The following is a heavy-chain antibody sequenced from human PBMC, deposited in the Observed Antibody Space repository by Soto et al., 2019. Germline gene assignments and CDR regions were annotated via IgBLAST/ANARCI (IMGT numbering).Heavy chain of an antibody. CDR3: AREGYDSSGLYYFDY. V-gene: IGHV4-59*01. J-gene: IGHJ4*02. D-gene: IGHD3-22*01. CDR1: GGSISSYY. Sequence: QVQLQESGPGLVKPSETLSLTCTVSGGSISSYYWSWIRQPPGKGLEWIGYIYYSGSTNYNPSLQSRVTISVDTSKNQFSLKLSSATAADTAVYYCAREGYDSSGLYYFDYWGQGTLVTVSS. CDR2: IYYSGST.